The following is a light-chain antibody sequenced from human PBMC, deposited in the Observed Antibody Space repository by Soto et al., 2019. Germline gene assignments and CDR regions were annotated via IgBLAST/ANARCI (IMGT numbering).Light chain of an antibody. CDR2: LNSDGSH. Sequence: QSVLTQSPSASASLGASVKLTCTLSSGHSSYAIAWHQQQPEKGPRYLMKLNSDGSHSKGDGIPHRFSGSSSGAERYLTISRLQSEDEADYYCQTWGTGIPWVFGGGTQLTVL. J-gene: IGLJ3*02. CDR1: SGHSSYA. V-gene: IGLV4-69*01. CDR3: QTWGTGIPWV.